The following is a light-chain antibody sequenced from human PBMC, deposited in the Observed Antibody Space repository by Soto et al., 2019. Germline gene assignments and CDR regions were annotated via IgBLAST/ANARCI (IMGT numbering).Light chain of an antibody. CDR3: QQYNTYSPERT. CDR2: AAS. Sequence: DIQMTQSPSSLSASVGYRVIITCRSSQSISNYLNWYQQKPGKAPKLLIFAASSLQSGVPSRFSGSGSGTEFTLTISSLQPDDFATYYCQQYNTYSPERTFGQGTKVDI. V-gene: IGKV1-16*01. J-gene: IGKJ1*01. CDR1: QSISNY.